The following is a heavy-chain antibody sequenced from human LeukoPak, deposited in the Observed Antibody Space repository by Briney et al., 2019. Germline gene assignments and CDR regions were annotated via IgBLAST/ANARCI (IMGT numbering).Heavy chain of an antibody. J-gene: IGHJ3*02. CDR3: ARYGDRGGDYAFDI. CDR2: IYYSGST. V-gene: IGHV4-30-4*08. D-gene: IGHD4-17*01. Sequence: LRLSCAASGFTFSSYSMNWVRQAPGKGLEWIGYIYYSGSTYYNPSLKSRVTISVDTSKNQFSLKLSSVTAADTAVYYCARYGDRGGDYAFDIWGQGTMVTVSS. CDR1: GFTFSSYS.